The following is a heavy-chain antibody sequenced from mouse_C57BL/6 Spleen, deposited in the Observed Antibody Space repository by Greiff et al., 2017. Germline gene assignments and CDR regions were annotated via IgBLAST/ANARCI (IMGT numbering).Heavy chain of an antibody. CDR1: GYTFTSYT. J-gene: IGHJ2*01. CDR2: INPSSGYT. Sequence: QVQLKESGAELARPGASVKMSCKASGYTFTSYTMHWVKQRPGQGLEWIGYINPSSGYTKYNQKFKDKATLTADKSSSTAYMQLSSLTSEDSAVYYCAREGGVFDYWGQGTTLTVSS. V-gene: IGHV1-4*01. CDR3: AREGGVFDY.